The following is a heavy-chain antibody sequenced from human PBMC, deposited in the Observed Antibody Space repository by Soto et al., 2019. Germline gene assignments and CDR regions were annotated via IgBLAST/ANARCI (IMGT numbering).Heavy chain of an antibody. CDR1: GGSVSSGSYY. J-gene: IGHJ4*02. CDR3: ARRKGYGLSDY. CDR2: IYYSGST. V-gene: IGHV4-61*01. D-gene: IGHD6-13*01. Sequence: QVQLQESGPGLVKPSETLSLTCTVSGGSVSSGSYYWSWIRQPPGKGLEWIGYIYYSGSTNYNPSLKSRVTISVDTSKNQFSLKLSSVTAADTAVYYCARRKGYGLSDYWGQGTLVTVSS.